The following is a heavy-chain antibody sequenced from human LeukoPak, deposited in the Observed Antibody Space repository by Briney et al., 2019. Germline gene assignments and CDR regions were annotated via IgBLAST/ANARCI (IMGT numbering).Heavy chain of an antibody. CDR3: ARVRSGGWYDPVDY. CDR1: GFTFSSYS. V-gene: IGHV3-48*01. CDR2: ISSSSSTI. D-gene: IGHD6-19*01. Sequence: GGSLRLSCAASGFTFSSYSMNWVRQAPGKGLEWVSYISSSSSTIYYADSVKGRFTISRDNAKNSLYLQMNSLRAEDTAVYYCARVRSGGWYDPVDYWGQGTLVTVSS. J-gene: IGHJ4*02.